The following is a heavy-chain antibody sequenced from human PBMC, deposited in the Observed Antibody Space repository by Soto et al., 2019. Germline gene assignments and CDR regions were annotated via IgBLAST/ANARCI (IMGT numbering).Heavy chain of an antibody. V-gene: IGHV3-48*03. CDR1: GFTFSSYE. Sequence: GGSLRLSCAASGFTFSSYEMNWVRQAPGKGLEWVSYISSSGSTIYYADSVKGRFTISRDSAKNSLYLQMNSLRAEDTAVYYCARELYDFGSGYPKGGYYGMDVWGQLTTVTACS. J-gene: IGHJ6*02. D-gene: IGHD3-3*01. CDR2: ISSSGSTI. CDR3: ARELYDFGSGYPKGGYYGMDV.